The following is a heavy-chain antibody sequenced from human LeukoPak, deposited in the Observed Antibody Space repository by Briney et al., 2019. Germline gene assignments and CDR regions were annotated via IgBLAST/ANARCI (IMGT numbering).Heavy chain of an antibody. CDR3: ARDLRELGGNQN. CDR1: GYSISSGYY. CDR2: IDHSGST. D-gene: IGHD1-26*01. V-gene: IGHV4-38-2*02. Sequence: SETLSLTCTVSGYSISSGYYWGWIRQPPGKGLEWTGSIDHSGSTYYNPSLKSRITISVDTSKNQFSLKLSSVTAADTAVYYCARDLRELGGNQNWGQGTLVTVSS. J-gene: IGHJ4*02.